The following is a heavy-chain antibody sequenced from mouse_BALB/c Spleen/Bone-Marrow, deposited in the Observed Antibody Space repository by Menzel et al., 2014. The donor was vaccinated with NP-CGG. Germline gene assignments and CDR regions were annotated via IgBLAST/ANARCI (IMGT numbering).Heavy chain of an antibody. CDR3: TRKLPAMDY. Sequence: EVQRVESGTVLARPGASVKMSCKASGYSFTTFWMHWAKQRPGQGLEWIGAIYPGNNDTSYNQKFKGKAKLTAVTSASTAYMELSSLTNEDSAVYYCTRKLPAMDYWGQGTSLTVSS. CDR1: GYSFTTFW. V-gene: IGHV1-5*01. CDR2: IYPGNNDT. D-gene: IGHD1-1*01. J-gene: IGHJ4*01.